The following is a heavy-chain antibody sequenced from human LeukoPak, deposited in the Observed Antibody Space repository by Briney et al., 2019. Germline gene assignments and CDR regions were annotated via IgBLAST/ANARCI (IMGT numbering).Heavy chain of an antibody. J-gene: IGHJ4*02. D-gene: IGHD3-22*01. CDR2: ISAYNGNT. CDR3: ARGDMYYYDSSGYYPFDY. V-gene: IGHV1-18*01. CDR1: GYTFTSYG. Sequence: ASVKVSCKASGYTFTSYGISWVRQAPGQGLEWMGWISAYNGNTNYAQKLQGRVTMTTDTSTSTAYMELRSLRSDDTAVYYCARGDMYYYDSSGYYPFDYWGQETLVTVSS.